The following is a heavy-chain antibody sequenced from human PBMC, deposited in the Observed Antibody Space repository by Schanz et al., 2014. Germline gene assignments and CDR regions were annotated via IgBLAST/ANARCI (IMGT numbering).Heavy chain of an antibody. D-gene: IGHD1-1*01. V-gene: IGHV3-23*01. Sequence: EVQLLESGGGLVQPGGSLRLSCAASGFTFRGYAMSWVRQAPGRGLEWVSIISGSGGNTYYADAVRGRFTISRDNAKNSLYLEMNSLRAEATALYYCARDRGNAHLDYWGEGALVTVSS. J-gene: IGHJ4*02. CDR1: GFTFRGYA. CDR2: ISGSGGNT. CDR3: ARDRGNAHLDY.